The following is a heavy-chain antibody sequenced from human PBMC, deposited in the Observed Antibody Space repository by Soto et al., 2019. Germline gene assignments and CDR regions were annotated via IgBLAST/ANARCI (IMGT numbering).Heavy chain of an antibody. Sequence: ASVKVSCKASGYTFTSYYMHWVRQAPGQGLEWMGIINPSGGSTSYAQKFQGRVTMTRDTSTSTVYMELSSLRSEDTAVYYCARELLGLAANYSYYGMDFWGQGTTVTVSS. V-gene: IGHV1-46*01. CDR2: INPSGGST. CDR3: ARELLGLAANYSYYGMDF. J-gene: IGHJ6*02. D-gene: IGHD6-13*01. CDR1: GYTFTSYY.